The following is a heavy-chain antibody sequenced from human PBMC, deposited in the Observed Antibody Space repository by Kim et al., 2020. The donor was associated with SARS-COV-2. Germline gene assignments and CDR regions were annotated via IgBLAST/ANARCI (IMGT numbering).Heavy chain of an antibody. J-gene: IGHJ4*02. CDR3: AIGWGLDS. Sequence: WSYNYAASVQSRITINPDTSKNQFSLQLRSVPPDDTAVYYCAIGWGLDSWGQGTLVTVSS. CDR2: WSY. D-gene: IGHD7-27*01. V-gene: IGHV6-1*01.